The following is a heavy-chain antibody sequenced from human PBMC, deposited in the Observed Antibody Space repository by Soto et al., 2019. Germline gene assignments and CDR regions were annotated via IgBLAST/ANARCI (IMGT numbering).Heavy chain of an antibody. Sequence: GGSLRLSXAVSAFTFSSYSMNWVRQAPGKGLEWVSSISSSSNSISYADSVKGRFTISRDNAKNSLYLQMNSLRAEDTAVYYCARTGYYDSSGYYFGYWGQGTLVTVSS. J-gene: IGHJ4*02. CDR2: ISSSSNSI. D-gene: IGHD3-22*01. V-gene: IGHV3-21*01. CDR3: ARTGYYDSSGYYFGY. CDR1: AFTFSSYS.